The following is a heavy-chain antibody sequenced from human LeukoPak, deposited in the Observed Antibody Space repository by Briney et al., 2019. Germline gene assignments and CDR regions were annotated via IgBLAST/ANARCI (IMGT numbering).Heavy chain of an antibody. V-gene: IGHV5-51*01. CDR3: ARPRSAAGTSWFDP. J-gene: IGHJ5*02. CDR2: VYPADSNA. D-gene: IGHD6-13*01. CDR1: GYGFTDYW. Sequence: HGESLKISCKAAGYGFTDYWIAWVRQMPGKGLEWMVIVYPADSNARYSPSFKGQVTISADKSIHTAYLQWSSLKASDTAMYYCARPRSAAGTSWFDPWGQGTLVTVSS.